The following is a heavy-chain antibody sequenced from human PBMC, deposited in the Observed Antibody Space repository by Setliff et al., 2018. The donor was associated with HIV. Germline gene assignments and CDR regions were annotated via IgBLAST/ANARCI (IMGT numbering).Heavy chain of an antibody. V-gene: IGHV3-49*04. D-gene: IGHD2-15*01. J-gene: IGHJ3*02. Sequence: GASLKISCTGSGFIFGDYATSWVRQAPGKGLEWVGIIRSKAYGGTTEYAASVKGRFTISRDDSKSIAFRQMNSLKTEDTAVYYCTRGQDVVVLSPTGSDAFDIWGRGTMVTVSS. CDR1: GFIFGDYA. CDR2: IRSKAYGGTT. CDR3: TRGQDVVVLSPTGSDAFDI.